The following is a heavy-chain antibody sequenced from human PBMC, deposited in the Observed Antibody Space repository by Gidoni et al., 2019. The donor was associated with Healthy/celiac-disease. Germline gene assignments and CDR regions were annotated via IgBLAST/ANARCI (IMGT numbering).Heavy chain of an antibody. D-gene: IGHD6-13*01. CDR3: ARDRIAAAGYYYYGMDV. Sequence: QVQRVHSGAEVKKPGASVKVSCKASGYTFTSYYMHWVRQAPGQGLEWMGIINPSGGSTSYAQKFQGRVTMTRDTSTSTVYMELSSLRSEDTAVYYCARDRIAAAGYYYYGMDVWGQGTTVTVSS. J-gene: IGHJ6*02. CDR1: GYTFTSYY. V-gene: IGHV1-46*01. CDR2: INPSGGST.